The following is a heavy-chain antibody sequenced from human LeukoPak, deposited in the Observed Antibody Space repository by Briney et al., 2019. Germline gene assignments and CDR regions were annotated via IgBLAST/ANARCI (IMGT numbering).Heavy chain of an antibody. CDR2: FDPEGGET. V-gene: IGHV1-24*01. Sequence: AASVKVSCKVSGYTLTELSMHWVRQAPGKGLEWMGGFDPEGGETIYAQKFQGRVTMTEDTSTDTAYMELSSLRSEDTAVYYCATGPDFWSGYAFDIWGQGTMVTVSS. D-gene: IGHD3-3*01. CDR3: ATGPDFWSGYAFDI. J-gene: IGHJ3*02. CDR1: GYTLTELS.